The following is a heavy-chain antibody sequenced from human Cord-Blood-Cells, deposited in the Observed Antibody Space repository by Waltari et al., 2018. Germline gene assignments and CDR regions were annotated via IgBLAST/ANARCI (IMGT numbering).Heavy chain of an antibody. CDR1: GGSFSGYY. D-gene: IGHD3-10*01. Sequence: QVQLQQWGAGLLKPSETLSLTCAVYGGSFSGYYWSWIRHPPGKGLEWIGEIKHSGSTNYNPSLKSRVTISVDTSKNQFSLKLSSVTAADTAVYYCARGLGFGELFFDYWGQGTLVTVSS. J-gene: IGHJ4*02. CDR2: IKHSGST. CDR3: ARGLGFGELFFDY. V-gene: IGHV4-34*01.